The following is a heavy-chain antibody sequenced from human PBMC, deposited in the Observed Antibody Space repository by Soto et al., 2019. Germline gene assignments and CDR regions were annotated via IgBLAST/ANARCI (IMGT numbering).Heavy chain of an antibody. Sequence: QVQLVESGGGLVKPGGSLRLSCAASGFTFSDYYRSWIRQAPGKGLGWVSYISSSGRTIYNADSAKGRFTISRDNAKNSLYLQRNSLRAEDTAVYYCARDFRDGYNSYYFDYWGQGTLVTVSS. CDR3: ARDFRDGYNSYYFDY. CDR1: GFTFSDYY. D-gene: IGHD5-12*01. V-gene: IGHV3-11*01. CDR2: ISSSGRTI. J-gene: IGHJ4*02.